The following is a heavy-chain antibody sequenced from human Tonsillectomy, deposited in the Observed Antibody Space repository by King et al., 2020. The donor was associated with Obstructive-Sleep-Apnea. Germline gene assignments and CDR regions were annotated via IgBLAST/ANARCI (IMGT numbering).Heavy chain of an antibody. CDR1: GFTFDDYA. CDR3: AKDMSPDSSSRGDWFDP. D-gene: IGHD3-22*01. J-gene: IGHJ5*02. Sequence: VQLVESGGGLVQPGRSLRLSCAASGFTFDDYAMNWVRQAPGKGLEWGSRISWKSGSIAYAVSVKGRFTISRDTATNSLYLQMNSLKTEDTAFYYCAKDMSPDSSSRGDWFDPWGQGTLVTVSS. CDR2: ISWKSGSI. V-gene: IGHV3-9*01.